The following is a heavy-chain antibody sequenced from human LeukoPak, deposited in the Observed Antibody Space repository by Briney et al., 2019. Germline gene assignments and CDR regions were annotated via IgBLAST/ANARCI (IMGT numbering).Heavy chain of an antibody. CDR3: AKVEVSVVRGVIDFDY. V-gene: IGHV3-30*02. CDR1: GFTFSSYG. J-gene: IGHJ4*02. CDR2: IRYDGSNK. Sequence: GGTLRLSCAASGFTFSSYGMHWVRQAPGKGLEWVAFIRYDGSNKYYADSVKGRFTISRDNSKNTLYLQMNSLRAEDTAVYYCAKVEVSVVRGVIDFDYWGQGTLVTVSS. D-gene: IGHD3-10*01.